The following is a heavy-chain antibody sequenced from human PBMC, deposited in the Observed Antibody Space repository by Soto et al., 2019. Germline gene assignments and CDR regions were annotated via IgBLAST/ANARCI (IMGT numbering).Heavy chain of an antibody. CDR2: IYRSGST. D-gene: IGHD3-16*01. CDR3: ARTLDYGHMDV. V-gene: IGHV4-4*09. CDR1: GDSVRNQY. J-gene: IGHJ6*03. Sequence: SETLSLTCTVSGDSVRNQYWSWIRRPPGRGREWIGYIYRSGSTKYNPSLKSRLTISVDTSKNQFSLKLSSVTAADTAVYYCARTLDYGHMDVWGKGTTVTGSS.